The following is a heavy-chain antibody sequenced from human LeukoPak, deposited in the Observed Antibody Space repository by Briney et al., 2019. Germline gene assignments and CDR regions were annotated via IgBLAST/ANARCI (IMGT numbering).Heavy chain of an antibody. D-gene: IGHD3-9*01. J-gene: IGHJ4*02. V-gene: IGHV1-8*03. CDR1: GYTFTSYD. CDR2: MNPNSGNT. Sequence: ASVKVSCKASGYTFTSYDINWVRQATGQGLEWMGWMNPNSGNTGYAQKFQGRVTITRNTSISTVYMELSSLRSEDTAVYYCARGADILTGYYPFDYWGQGTLVTVSS. CDR3: ARGADILTGYYPFDY.